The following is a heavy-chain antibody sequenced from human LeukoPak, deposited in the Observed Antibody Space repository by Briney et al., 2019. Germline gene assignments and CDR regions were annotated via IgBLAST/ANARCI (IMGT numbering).Heavy chain of an antibody. CDR1: GGSISSYY. CDR3: ARVVWVTTLTFDY. CDR2: IYYSGST. J-gene: IGHJ4*02. Sequence: SETLSLTCTVSGGSISSYYWSWIRQPPGKGLEWIGYIYYSGSTNYNPSLKSRVTISVDTSKNQFSLKLSSVTAADTAVYYCARVVWVTTLTFDYWGQGTLVTVSS. V-gene: IGHV4-59*01. D-gene: IGHD4-17*01.